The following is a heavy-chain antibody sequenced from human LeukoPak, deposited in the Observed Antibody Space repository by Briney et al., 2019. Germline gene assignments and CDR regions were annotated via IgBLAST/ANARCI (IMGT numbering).Heavy chain of an antibody. CDR3: ARVRSAAAGPLDY. CDR1: GFTFSSYS. CDR2: ITSSGRYI. J-gene: IGHJ4*02. Sequence: GGSLRLSCAASGFTFSSYSMNWVRQAPGKGLEWVSSITSSGRYIYYADSVKGRFTISRDNSENSLYLQMNSLSADDTAVYHCARVRSAAAGPLDYWGQGTLVTVSS. V-gene: IGHV3-21*01. D-gene: IGHD6-13*01.